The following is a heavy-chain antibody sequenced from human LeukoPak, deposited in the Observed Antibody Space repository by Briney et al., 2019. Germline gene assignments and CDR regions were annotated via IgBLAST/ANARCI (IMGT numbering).Heavy chain of an antibody. CDR1: GGTFSSYA. V-gene: IGHV1-69*04. D-gene: IGHD6-13*01. CDR2: IIPILGIA. J-gene: IGHJ4*02. Sequence: SVKVSCKASGGTFSSYAISWVRQAPGQGLEWMGRIIPILGIANYAQKFQGRVTITADKSASTAYMELSSLRSEDTAVYYCAMIAAAGTGVDYWGQGTLVTVSS. CDR3: AMIAAAGTGVDY.